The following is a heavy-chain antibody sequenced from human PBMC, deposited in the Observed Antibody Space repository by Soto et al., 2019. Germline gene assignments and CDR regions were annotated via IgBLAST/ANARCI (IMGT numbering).Heavy chain of an antibody. Sequence: SETLSLTCTVSGGSICSYYRSWIRQPPGKGLEWIGYIYYSGRTNYNPSLKSRVTISVDTSKNQFSLKLSSVTAADTAVYYCARGYCSSTICYIWDNWFDPWGQGTLVTVSS. CDR1: GGSICSYY. J-gene: IGHJ5*02. CDR3: ARGYCSSTICYIWDNWFDP. CDR2: IYYSGRT. V-gene: IGHV4-59*01. D-gene: IGHD2-2*02.